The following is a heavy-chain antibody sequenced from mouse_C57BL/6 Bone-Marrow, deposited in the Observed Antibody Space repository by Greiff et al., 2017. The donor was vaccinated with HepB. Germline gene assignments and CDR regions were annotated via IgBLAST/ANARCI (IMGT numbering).Heavy chain of an antibody. Sequence: QVHVKQPGAALVKPGASVKLSCKASGYTFTSYWMHWVKQRPGRGLEWIGRIDPNSGGTKYNEKFKSKATLTVDKPSSTAYMQLSSLTSEDSAVYYCARGQLRLRDYYAMDYWGQGTSVTVSS. J-gene: IGHJ4*01. V-gene: IGHV1-72*01. D-gene: IGHD3-2*02. CDR1: GYTFTSYW. CDR3: ARGQLRLRDYYAMDY. CDR2: IDPNSGGT.